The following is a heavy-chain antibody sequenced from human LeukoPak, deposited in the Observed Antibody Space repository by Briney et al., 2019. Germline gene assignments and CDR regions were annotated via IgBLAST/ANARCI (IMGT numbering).Heavy chain of an antibody. J-gene: IGHJ5*02. V-gene: IGHV3-74*01. CDR2: INSDGSST. Sequence: GGSLRLSCAASGFTFSSYWMHWVRQAPGKGLVWVSRINSDGSSTSYADSVKGRFTISRDNAKNTLYLQMNSLRAEDTAVYYCATDPDDYDFLNWFDPWGQGTLVTVSS. D-gene: IGHD3-3*01. CDR3: ATDPDDYDFLNWFDP. CDR1: GFTFSSYW.